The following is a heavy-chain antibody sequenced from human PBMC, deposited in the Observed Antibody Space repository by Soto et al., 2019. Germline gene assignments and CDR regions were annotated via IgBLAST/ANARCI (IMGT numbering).Heavy chain of an antibody. Sequence: PSVPLCLTWTVVGGSIINLSCCRGFISQPPGKGLEWIGNIFYSGTTYYSPSLRSRVTISVDTSKNQFSLKLSSVTAADTAVYYCESRWRVTGNFMEFWGKRTTVTGSS. D-gene: IGHD3-10*01. CDR1: GGSIINLSCC. J-gene: IGHJ6*03. CDR2: IFYSGTT. V-gene: IGHV4-39*01. CDR3: ESRWRVTGNFMEF.